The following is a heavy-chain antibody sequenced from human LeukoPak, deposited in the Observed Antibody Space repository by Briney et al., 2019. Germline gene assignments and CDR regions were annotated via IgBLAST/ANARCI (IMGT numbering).Heavy chain of an antibody. V-gene: IGHV4-34*01. D-gene: IGHD5-24*01. CDR3: ARVEMATISRRRYFDY. CDR1: GGSFSGYY. J-gene: IGHJ4*02. CDR2: INHSGST. Sequence: SETLSLTCAVYGGSFSGYYWSWIRQSPGKGLEWIGEINHSGSTNYNPSLKSRVTISVDTSKNQFSLKLSSVTAADTAVYYCARVEMATISRRRYFDYWGQGTLVTVSS.